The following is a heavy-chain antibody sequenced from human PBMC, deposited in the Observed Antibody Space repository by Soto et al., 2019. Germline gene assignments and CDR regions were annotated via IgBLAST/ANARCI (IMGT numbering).Heavy chain of an antibody. V-gene: IGHV3-7*03. CDR1: GFTFSSSW. J-gene: IGHJ4*02. CDR2: IKEDGSEK. CDR3: ARGDYYDRRFDS. D-gene: IGHD3-22*01. Sequence: EVQLVESGGGLVQPGGSLRLSCAASGFTFSSSWMNWVRQAPGKGLEWVADIKEDGSEKYYVDSLKGRFTISRDNAKNSLYLQMNSLRAEDTAVYYCARGDYYDRRFDSWGQGTQVTVSS.